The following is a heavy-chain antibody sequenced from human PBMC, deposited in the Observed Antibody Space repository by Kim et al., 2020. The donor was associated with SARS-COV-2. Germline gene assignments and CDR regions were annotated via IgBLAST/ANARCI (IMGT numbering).Heavy chain of an antibody. CDR3: ARGYIVVVPAAMGGDYYYYGMDV. CDR1: GGSFSGYY. D-gene: IGHD2-2*01. CDR2: INHSGST. J-gene: IGHJ6*02. Sequence: SETLSLTCAVSGGSFSGYYWSWIRQPPGKGLEWIGEINHSGSTNYNPSLKSRVTISVDTSKNQFSLKLSSVTAADTAVYYCARGYIVVVPAAMGGDYYYYGMDVWGQGTTVTVSS. V-gene: IGHV4-34*01.